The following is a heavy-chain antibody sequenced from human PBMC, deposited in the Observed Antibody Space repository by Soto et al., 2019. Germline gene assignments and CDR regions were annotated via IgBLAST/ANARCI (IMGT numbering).Heavy chain of an antibody. Sequence: EVQLVESGGGLVKPGGSLRLSCAASGFTFSSYSMNWVRQAPGKGLEWVSSISSSSSYIYYADSVKGRFTISRDNAKNSLYLQMNSLRAEDTAVYYCARPTVAYYYYGMDVWGQGTTVTVSS. CDR2: ISSSSSYI. CDR3: ARPTVAYYYYGMDV. CDR1: GFTFSSYS. D-gene: IGHD4-17*01. V-gene: IGHV3-21*01. J-gene: IGHJ6*02.